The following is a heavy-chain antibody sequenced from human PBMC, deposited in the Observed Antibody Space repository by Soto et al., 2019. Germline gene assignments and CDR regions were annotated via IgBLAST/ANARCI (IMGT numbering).Heavy chain of an antibody. Sequence: EVLLLESGGGLVQPGGSLRLSCAASGFTLGTYVMSWVRQAPGKGLEWVSGIDSGGGGTYYADSVKGRFTISRDNSKNTLSLPMNGLRAEDTAVFYCAKGPEQLVHGVFDYWGQGTLVNVSS. V-gene: IGHV3-23*01. CDR3: AKGPEQLVHGVFDY. D-gene: IGHD6-6*01. J-gene: IGHJ4*02. CDR2: IDSGGGGT. CDR1: GFTLGTYV.